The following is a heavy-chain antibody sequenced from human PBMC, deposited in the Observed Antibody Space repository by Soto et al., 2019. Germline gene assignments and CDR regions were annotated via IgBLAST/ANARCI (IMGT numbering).Heavy chain of an antibody. Sequence: SVKVSCKFSGGTFNTFFMTWVRQAPGQGLEWMGGILPVFHAPNYAEKFKDRVTITADESTTTVYMELTSLTSDDTALYFCARALGGPYNNVFGSWGQGSLVIVSS. CDR1: GGTFNTFF. J-gene: IGHJ4*02. D-gene: IGHD1-20*01. CDR3: ARALGGPYNNVFGS. CDR2: ILPVFHAP. V-gene: IGHV1-69*13.